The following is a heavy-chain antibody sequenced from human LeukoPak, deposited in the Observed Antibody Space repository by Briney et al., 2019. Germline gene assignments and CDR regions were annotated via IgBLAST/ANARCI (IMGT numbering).Heavy chain of an antibody. D-gene: IGHD6-19*01. V-gene: IGHV4-59*08. Sequence: PSETLSLTCTVSGGSISSYYWSWIRQPPGKGLEWIGYIYYSGSTNYNPSLKSRVTISVDPSKNRFSLKLGSVTAADTAVYYCARHGYSSAWYAGGLDYWGQGTLVTVSS. CDR1: GGSISSYY. CDR2: IYYSGST. J-gene: IGHJ4*02. CDR3: ARHGYSSAWYAGGLDY.